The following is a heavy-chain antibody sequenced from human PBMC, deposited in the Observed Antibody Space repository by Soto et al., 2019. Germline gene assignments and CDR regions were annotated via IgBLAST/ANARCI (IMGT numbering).Heavy chain of an antibody. CDR3: ASNGHYYDRSGSRYFDY. V-gene: IGHV3-30-3*01. D-gene: IGHD3-22*01. Sequence: PGGSLRLSGAACGFTFSSYAIHWVRQAPCKGLEWVAVISYDGINKYYADSVKGRFNISRDNSKSTLYLQMNSLRAEDTAVYYWASNGHYYDRSGSRYFDYCGQGTLVTVSS. CDR1: GFTFSSYA. CDR2: ISYDGINK. J-gene: IGHJ4*02.